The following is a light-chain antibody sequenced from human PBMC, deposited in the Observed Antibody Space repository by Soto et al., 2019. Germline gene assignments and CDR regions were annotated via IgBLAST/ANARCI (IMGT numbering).Light chain of an antibody. CDR1: QSVSSSY. V-gene: IGKV3-20*01. CDR3: QQYGSSPLT. Sequence: ELVWTQYQGTLSLSPGERATLSCRASQSVSSSYLAWYQQKPGQAPRLLIYGASSRATGIPDRFSGSGSGTDFNLTIRRLEPEDSAVYYCQQYGSSPLTLGGGTKVDIK. CDR2: GAS. J-gene: IGKJ4*01.